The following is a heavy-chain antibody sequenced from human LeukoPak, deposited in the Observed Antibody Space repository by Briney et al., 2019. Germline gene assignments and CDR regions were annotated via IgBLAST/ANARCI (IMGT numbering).Heavy chain of an antibody. Sequence: PGGSLRLSCAASGFTFSTYSMNWVRQAPGKGLEWVSYVSSSSTTRYYADSVKGRFTISGDNAKSSLYLQMNGLRAEDTAVYYCARPYCSGGSCYSSIPGPAQWGQGTLVTVSS. CDR2: VSSSSTTR. CDR3: ARPYCSGGSCYSSIPGPAQ. CDR1: GFTFSTYS. J-gene: IGHJ4*02. V-gene: IGHV3-48*01. D-gene: IGHD2-15*01.